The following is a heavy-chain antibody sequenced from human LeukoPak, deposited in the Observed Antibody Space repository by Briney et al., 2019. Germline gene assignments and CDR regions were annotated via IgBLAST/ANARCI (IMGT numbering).Heavy chain of an antibody. J-gene: IGHJ4*02. CDR1: GFTFSSYT. D-gene: IGHD6-6*01. CDR2: ITTSDGNT. V-gene: IGHV3-23*01. Sequence: PGGSLRLSCAASGFTFSSYTMSWVRQAPGKGLEWVSTITTSDGNTYYADSVKGRFTISRDNSKNTLYLQMNSLRAEDTAVYYCAKDRSYSSSPVFDYWGQGTLVTVSS. CDR3: AKDRSYSSSPVFDY.